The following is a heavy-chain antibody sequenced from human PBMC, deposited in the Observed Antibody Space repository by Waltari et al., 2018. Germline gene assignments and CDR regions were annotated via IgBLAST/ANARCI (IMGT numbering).Heavy chain of an antibody. CDR2: INPNSGGT. CDR3: ARDSGSGSYYPDY. V-gene: IGHV1-2*02. D-gene: IGHD1-26*01. Sequence: QVQLVQSGAEVKKPGASVKVSCKASGYTFTGYSMHWVRQAPGQGLEWMVWINPNSGGTNYAQKFQGRVTMTRDTSISTAYMELSRLRSDDTAVYYCARDSGSGSYYPDYWGQGTLVTVSS. CDR1: GYTFTGYS. J-gene: IGHJ4*02.